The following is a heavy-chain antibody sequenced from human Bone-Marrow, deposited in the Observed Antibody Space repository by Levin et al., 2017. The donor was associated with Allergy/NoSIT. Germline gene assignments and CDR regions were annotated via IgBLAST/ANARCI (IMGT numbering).Heavy chain of an antibody. Sequence: GGSLRLSCAASGFTFTDYAIHWIRQAPGRGLEWVSGVSWNSGTIGYADSVKGRFTISRDNAKNSLYLQMNSLRTEDTALYFCARHKDYGGNGYYYYGMDVWGQGTTITVSS. CDR3: ARHKDYGGNGYYYYGMDV. D-gene: IGHD4-23*01. CDR1: GFTFTDYA. CDR2: VSWNSGTI. V-gene: IGHV3-9*01. J-gene: IGHJ6*02.